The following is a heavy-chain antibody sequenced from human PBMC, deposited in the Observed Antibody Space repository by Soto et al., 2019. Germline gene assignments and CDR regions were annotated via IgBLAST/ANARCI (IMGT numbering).Heavy chain of an antibody. CDR3: AREIRGSSWAYYYYYYGMDV. CDR1: GYTFTSYG. J-gene: IGHJ6*02. V-gene: IGHV1-18*01. CDR2: ISAYNGNT. D-gene: IGHD6-13*01. Sequence: ASVKVSCKASGYTFTSYGISWVRQAPGQGLEWMGWISAYNGNTNYAQKLQGRVTMTTDTSTSTAYMELRSLRSDDTAVYYCAREIRGSSWAYYYYYYGMDVWGQGTTVTVSS.